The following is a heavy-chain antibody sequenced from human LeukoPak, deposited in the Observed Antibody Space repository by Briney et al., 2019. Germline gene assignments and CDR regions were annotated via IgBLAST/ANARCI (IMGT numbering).Heavy chain of an antibody. Sequence: PGGSLRLSCAASGFTVRSHYMNWVRQAPGKGLEWLSYISYTGSNKYYADSVKGRFTISRDNAKNSLYLQMNSLRAEDTAVYFCARVFVGENFDYWGQGTLVTVSS. CDR2: ISYTGSNK. J-gene: IGHJ4*02. V-gene: IGHV3-48*03. CDR1: GFTVRSHY. D-gene: IGHD3-10*02. CDR3: ARVFVGENFDY.